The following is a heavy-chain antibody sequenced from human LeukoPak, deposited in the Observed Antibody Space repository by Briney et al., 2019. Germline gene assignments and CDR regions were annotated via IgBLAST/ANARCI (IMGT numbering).Heavy chain of an antibody. Sequence: GGSLRLSCAASGFTFSSYNMHWVRQPPGKGLEWVAFIRLDGNNKYYADSVKGRFTISRDNSKNTLFLQVNSLRAEDTAVYYCAKDFGYGVDYWGQGTLVTVSS. CDR3: AKDFGYGVDY. CDR2: IRLDGNNK. CDR1: GFTFSSYN. V-gene: IGHV3-30*02. J-gene: IGHJ4*02. D-gene: IGHD5-12*01.